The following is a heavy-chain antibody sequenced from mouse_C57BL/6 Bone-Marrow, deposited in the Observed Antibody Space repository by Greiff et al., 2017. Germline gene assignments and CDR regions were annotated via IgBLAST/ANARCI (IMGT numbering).Heavy chain of an antibody. CDR2: IYPGSGST. CDR1: GYTFTSYW. Sequence: QVQLKQPGAELVKPGASVKMSCKASGYTFTSYWITWVKQRPGQGLEWIGDIYPGSGSTNSNEKFKSKATLTVDTSSSTAYMQVSSLTSEDSAVYYCARPYYSNYWYFDVWGTGTTVTVSS. V-gene: IGHV1-55*01. D-gene: IGHD2-5*01. J-gene: IGHJ1*03. CDR3: ARPYYSNYWYFDV.